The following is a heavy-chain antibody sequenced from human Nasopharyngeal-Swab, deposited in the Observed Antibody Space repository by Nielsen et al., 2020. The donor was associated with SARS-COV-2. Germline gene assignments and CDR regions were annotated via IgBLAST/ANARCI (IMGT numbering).Heavy chain of an antibody. V-gene: IGHV1-69*13. CDR3: ERTAGYDSSGYYSDY. Sequence: SVKVSCKASGGTFSSYAISWVRQAPGQGLEWMGGIIPNFGPANYAQTYQGRVTITAEESTSTAYMELSSLRYEDTAVYYCERTAGYDSSGYYSDYWGQGTLVTVSS. D-gene: IGHD3-22*01. CDR1: GGTFSSYA. CDR2: IIPNFGPA. J-gene: IGHJ4*02.